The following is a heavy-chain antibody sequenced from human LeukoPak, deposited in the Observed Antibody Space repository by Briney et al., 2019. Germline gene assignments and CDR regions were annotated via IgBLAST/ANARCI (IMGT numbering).Heavy chain of an antibody. V-gene: IGHV1-2*02. CDR1: GYNFTGYY. CDR2: INPNSGGT. Sequence: ASVKVSCKASGYNFTGYYMHWVRQAPGQGLEWMGWINPNSGGTNYAQKFQGRVTMTRDTSISTAYMELSRLRSDDTAVYYCARDRGRFLEWLLPDAFDIWGQGTMVTVSS. D-gene: IGHD3-3*01. J-gene: IGHJ3*02. CDR3: ARDRGRFLEWLLPDAFDI.